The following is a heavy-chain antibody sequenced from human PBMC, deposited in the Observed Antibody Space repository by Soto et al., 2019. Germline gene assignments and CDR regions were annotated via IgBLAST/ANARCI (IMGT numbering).Heavy chain of an antibody. J-gene: IGHJ4*02. CDR3: ATSRYCIDGVCPFDY. Sequence: GASVKVSCKTSGYIFSSYDINWVRQATGQGLEWMGWMNSNNGDPGYARKFQGRVTVTRDTSTRTVYMELSNLQSDDTAVYYCATSRYCIDGVCPFDYWGQGTLVTVSS. CDR2: MNSNNGDP. D-gene: IGHD2-8*01. CDR1: GYIFSSYD. V-gene: IGHV1-8*01.